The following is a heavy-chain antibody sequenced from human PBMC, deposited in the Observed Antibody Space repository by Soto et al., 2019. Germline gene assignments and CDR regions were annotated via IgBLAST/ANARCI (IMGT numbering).Heavy chain of an antibody. D-gene: IGHD3-22*01. CDR3: ARVFAYYDRSGYGM. J-gene: IGHJ3*01. CDR2: IKEDGSEK. Sequence: PGGSLRLSCAASGFTFSAYWMTWVRQAPGKGLEWVANIKEDGSEKYYVDSVKGRFTISRDNGKNSLYLQMNSLRAEDTAVYYCARVFAYYDRSGYGMWGQGTMVTVSS. CDR1: GFTFSAYW. V-gene: IGHV3-7*01.